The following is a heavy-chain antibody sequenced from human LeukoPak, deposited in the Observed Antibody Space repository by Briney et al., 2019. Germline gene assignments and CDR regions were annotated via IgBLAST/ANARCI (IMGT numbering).Heavy chain of an antibody. CDR1: GYTFTSYY. D-gene: IGHD2-2*01. Sequence: ASVKVSCKASGYTFTSYYMHWVRQAPGQGLEWMGIINPSGGSTSYAQKFQGRVTMTRDTSTSTVYMELSSLRSEDTAVYYCARNWVGYCSSTSCPNYYYYGMGVWGQGTTVTVSS. CDR3: ARNWVGYCSSTSCPNYYYYGMGV. V-gene: IGHV1-46*01. CDR2: INPSGGST. J-gene: IGHJ6*02.